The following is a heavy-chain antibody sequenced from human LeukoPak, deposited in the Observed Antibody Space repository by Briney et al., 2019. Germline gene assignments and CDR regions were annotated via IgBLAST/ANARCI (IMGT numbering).Heavy chain of an antibody. Sequence: PGGSLRLSCAASGFTFSSYGMHWVRQAPGKGLEWVSSITSTGSYTFYADSVKGRFTISRDNAKNSLYLQMNSLRAEDTAIYYCARDPYSGSYGDSYYNYMDVWGKGTTVTISS. J-gene: IGHJ6*03. CDR3: ARDPYSGSYGDSYYNYMDV. V-gene: IGHV3-21*01. CDR1: GFTFSSYG. CDR2: ITSTGSYT. D-gene: IGHD1-26*01.